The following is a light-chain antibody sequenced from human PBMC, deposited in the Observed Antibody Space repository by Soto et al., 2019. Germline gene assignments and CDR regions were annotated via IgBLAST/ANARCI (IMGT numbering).Light chain of an antibody. V-gene: IGLV2-14*01. CDR3: SSYTSSSTKV. Sequence: QSVLTQPASVSGSPGQSITISCTGTSSDVGGHNSVSWYQQHPGKAPKLMIYDVSNRPSGVSNRFSGSKSGNTASLTISGLQAEDEADYYCSSYTSSSTKVFGGGTKVTVL. CDR1: SSDVGGHNS. CDR2: DVS. J-gene: IGLJ2*01.